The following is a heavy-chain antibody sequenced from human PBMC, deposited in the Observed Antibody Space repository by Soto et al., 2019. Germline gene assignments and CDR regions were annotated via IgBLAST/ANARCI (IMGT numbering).Heavy chain of an antibody. Sequence: GGSLRLSCVASGFPLSSYKMEWVRQVPGKGLVWISQITNDGSITKYAESVKGRFTISRDNAKNTLYLQMSSLGVEDTAVYYCIRDPPIDYWGQGTLVTVSS. CDR1: GFPLSSYK. J-gene: IGHJ4*02. CDR3: IRDPPIDY. CDR2: ITNDGSIT. V-gene: IGHV3-74*01.